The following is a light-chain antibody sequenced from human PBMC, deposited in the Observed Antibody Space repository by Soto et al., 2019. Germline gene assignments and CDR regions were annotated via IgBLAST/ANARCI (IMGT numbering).Light chain of an antibody. J-gene: IGKJ2*01. CDR3: RQHYTYPYT. V-gene: IGKV1-17*03. Sequence: DIQMTQSPSAMSASVGDRVTITCRASQGISNFLGWFKQKPGKVPKRLIYAASISQSGVPSRFSESGSETELTHTISSLKPEDFATYYCRQHYTYPYTFGQGTKLEIK. CDR1: QGISNF. CDR2: AAS.